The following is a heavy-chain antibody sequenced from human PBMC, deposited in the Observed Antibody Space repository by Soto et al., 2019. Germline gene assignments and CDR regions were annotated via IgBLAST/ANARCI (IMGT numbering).Heavy chain of an antibody. D-gene: IGHD6-6*01. CDR3: ARGPSARYFDY. CDR2: ISYDGSNK. CDR1: GFTFSSYA. J-gene: IGHJ4*02. V-gene: IGHV3-30-3*01. Sequence: QVQLVESGGGVVQPGRSLRLSCAASGFTFSSYAMHWVRQAPGKGLEWVAVISYDGSNKYYADSVKGRFTISRDNSKNTQYLQMNSLIAEDTAVYYCARGPSARYFDYWGQGTLVTVSS.